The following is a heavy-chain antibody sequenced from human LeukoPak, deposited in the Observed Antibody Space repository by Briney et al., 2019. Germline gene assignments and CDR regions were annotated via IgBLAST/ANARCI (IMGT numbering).Heavy chain of an antibody. J-gene: IGHJ5*02. CDR1: GYTFTGYY. CDR2: INPNSGGT. Sequence: VASVKVSCKASGYTFTGYYMHWVRQAPGQGLEWMGWINPNSGGTNYAQKFQGRVTMTRDTSISTAYMELSRLRSDDTAVYYCARDEGAADNWFDPWGQGTLVTVSS. V-gene: IGHV1-2*02. D-gene: IGHD6-13*01. CDR3: ARDEGAADNWFDP.